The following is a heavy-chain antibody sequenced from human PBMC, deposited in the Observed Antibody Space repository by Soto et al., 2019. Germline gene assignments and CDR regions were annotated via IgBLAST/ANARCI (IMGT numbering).Heavy chain of an antibody. Sequence: SETLSLTCTVSGDSISGTNWWSWVRQPPGKGLEWIGEIYHTGSTNYSPSLKSPVTISVDKSKNQFSLKLSSVSAADTAVYYCARLPALGSNSYGGTFDIWGRGTLVTVSS. V-gene: IGHV4-4*02. CDR3: ARLPALGSNSYGGTFDI. D-gene: IGHD6-13*01. CDR1: GDSISGTNW. J-gene: IGHJ3*02. CDR2: IYHTGST.